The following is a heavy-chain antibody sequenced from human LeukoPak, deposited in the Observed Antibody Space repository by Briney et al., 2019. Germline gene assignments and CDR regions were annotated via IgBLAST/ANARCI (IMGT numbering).Heavy chain of an antibody. D-gene: IGHD3-3*01. CDR2: ISYDGSNK. J-gene: IGHJ4*02. V-gene: IGHV3-30*18. Sequence: GGSLRLSCAASGFTFSSYGMHWVRQAPGKGLEWVAVISYDGSNKYYADSVKGRFTISRDNSKNTLYQQMNSLRAEDTAVYYCAKSRSDVVDYWGQGTLVTVSS. CDR3: AKSRSDVVDY. CDR1: GFTFSSYG.